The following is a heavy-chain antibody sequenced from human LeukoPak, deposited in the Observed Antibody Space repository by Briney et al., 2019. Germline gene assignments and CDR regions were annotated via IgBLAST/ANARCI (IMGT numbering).Heavy chain of an antibody. CDR2: IYHSGST. Sequence: SETLSLTCTVSGGSISSSSYYWGWLRQPPGKGLEWIGEIYHSGSTNYNPSLKSRVTISVDKSKNQFSLKLSSVTAADTAVYFCARGRVSSSTWHSTYYYYFYMDVWGKGTTVTVSS. V-gene: IGHV4-39*07. CDR3: ARGRVSSSTWHSTYYYYFYMDV. D-gene: IGHD4-11*01. CDR1: GGSISSSSYY. J-gene: IGHJ6*03.